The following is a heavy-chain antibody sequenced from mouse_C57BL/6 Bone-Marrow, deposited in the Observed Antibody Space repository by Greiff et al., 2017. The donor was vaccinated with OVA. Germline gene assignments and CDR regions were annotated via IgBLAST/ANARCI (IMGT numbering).Heavy chain of an antibody. CDR1: GFSLTSYG. V-gene: IGHV2-2*01. CDR2: IWSGGST. J-gene: IGHJ4*01. D-gene: IGHD3-2*02. CDR3: ASHSSGYRYYYAMDY. Sequence: QVQLKQSGPGLVQPSQSLSITCTVSGFSLTSYGVHWVRQSPGKGLEWLGVIWSGGSTDYNAAFISRLSISKDNSKSQVFFKMNSQQADDTAIYYCASHSSGYRYYYAMDYWGQGTSVTVSS.